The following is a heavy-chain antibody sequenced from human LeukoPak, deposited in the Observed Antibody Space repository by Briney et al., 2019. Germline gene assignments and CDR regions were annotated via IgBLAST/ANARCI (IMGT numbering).Heavy chain of an antibody. CDR1: GYTFTSYA. CDR3: ARAGSLLWFGELLGGNWFDP. D-gene: IGHD3-10*01. CDR2: INTHTGNP. V-gene: IGHV7-4-1*02. J-gene: IGHJ5*02. Sequence: ASVKVSCKASGYTFTSYAMNWVRQAPGQRLEWMGWINTHTGNPTYAQGFTGRFVFSLGTSVSTAYLQISSLKAEDTAVYYCARAGSLLWFGELLGGNWFDPWGQGTLVTVSS.